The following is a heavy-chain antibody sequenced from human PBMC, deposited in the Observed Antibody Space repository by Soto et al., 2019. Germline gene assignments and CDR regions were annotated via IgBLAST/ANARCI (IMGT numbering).Heavy chain of an antibody. Sequence: ASVKVSCKASGDTFTTYDINLVRQATGHGLEWMGWINPNSGNIGYAQRFQGRVTMTRDTAIRTAYMEVSSLRSGDTAVYYCARGRASGSYYLLDYWGQGTLVTVSS. V-gene: IGHV1-8*01. D-gene: IGHD3-10*01. J-gene: IGHJ4*02. CDR2: INPNSGNI. CDR1: GDTFTTYD. CDR3: ARGRASGSYYLLDY.